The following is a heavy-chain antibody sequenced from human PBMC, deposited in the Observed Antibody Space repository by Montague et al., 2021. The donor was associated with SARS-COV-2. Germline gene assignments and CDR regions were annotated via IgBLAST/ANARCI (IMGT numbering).Heavy chain of an antibody. D-gene: IGHD3-10*01. Sequence: TLSLTCTVSGASISTGPFYRSWIRQYPGKGLEWIGYIYYSGSTYYNPSLKSRITMSVDPSKNQFYLKLSSVTAADTAIYYCVTRPPDGTEPFDYWGQGILVTVSS. V-gene: IGHV4-31*03. J-gene: IGHJ4*02. CDR1: GASISTGPFY. CDR2: IYYSGST. CDR3: VTRPPDGTEPFDY.